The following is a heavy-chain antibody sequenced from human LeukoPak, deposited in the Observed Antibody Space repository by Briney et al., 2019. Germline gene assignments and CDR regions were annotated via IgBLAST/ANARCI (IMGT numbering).Heavy chain of an antibody. CDR2: VSGNGVNT. V-gene: IGHV3-23*01. CDR1: GFTFRSSA. D-gene: IGHD3-3*01. J-gene: IGHJ4*02. Sequence: PGGSLRLSCAASGFTFRSSAMSWVRQTPGKGLEWVSTVSGNGVNTYYADSVKGRFTISRDNSKNTLFLQMNSLRAEDTAPYYCAKLSLLLQWFQNWGQGTLVTVSS. CDR3: AKLSLLLQWFQN.